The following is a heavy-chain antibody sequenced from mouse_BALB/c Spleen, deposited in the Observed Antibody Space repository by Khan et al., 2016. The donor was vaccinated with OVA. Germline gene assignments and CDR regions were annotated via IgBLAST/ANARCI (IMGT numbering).Heavy chain of an antibody. J-gene: IGHJ2*01. CDR2: ISGDSNTI. CDR3: ATSYYYGYYFDY. CDR1: GFTFSSYG. D-gene: IGHD1-1*01. Sequence: EVELVESGGGLVQPGGSWKLSCAASGFTFSSYGMHWVPQAPEKGLEWDAYISGDSNTIYYADTVKVRFTTSRANPKNTLFLQMTSLMSEDTAMYYCATSYYYGYYFDYWGPGTTLTVSS. V-gene: IGHV5-17*02.